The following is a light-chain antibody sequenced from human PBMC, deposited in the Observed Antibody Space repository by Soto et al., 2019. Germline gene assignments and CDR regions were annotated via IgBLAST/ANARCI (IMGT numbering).Light chain of an antibody. CDR3: SSYTSSSSVV. J-gene: IGLJ2*01. V-gene: IGLV2-11*01. Sequence: QSALTQPHSVSGSPGQSVTISCTGTNSDVGRYNSVSWYQQLPGKAPKIIISAVRQRPSGVPDRFSGSKSGNTASLTISGLQAEDEADYYCSSYTSSSSVVFGGGTKLTVL. CDR1: NSDVGRYNS. CDR2: AVR.